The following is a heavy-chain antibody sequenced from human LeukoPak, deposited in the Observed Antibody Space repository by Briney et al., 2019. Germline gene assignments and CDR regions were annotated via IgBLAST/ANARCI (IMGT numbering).Heavy chain of an antibody. CDR2: IQYSGNT. CDR3: ARETNNWDLDY. CDR1: GGSISTYY. J-gene: IGHJ4*02. Sequence: PSETLSLTCTVSGGSISTYYWSWIRRSPAKGLEWIGFIQYSGNTKSNPSLKGRVTISLDMSKNQFSLSLTSVTAAHTAVYYCARETNNWDLDYWGQGTLVTVSS. V-gene: IGHV4-59*01. D-gene: IGHD1-20*01.